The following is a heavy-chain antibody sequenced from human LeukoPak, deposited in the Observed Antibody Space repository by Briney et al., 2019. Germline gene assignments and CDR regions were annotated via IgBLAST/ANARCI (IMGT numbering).Heavy chain of an antibody. Sequence: PSETLSLTCTVSGGSISSSSYYWGWIRQPPGKGLEWIGSIYYSGSTYYNPSLKSRVTISVDRSKNQFSLKLSSVTAADTAVYYCARVGPVVTLEWLSFWGYFDLWGRGTLVTVSS. CDR2: IYYSGST. J-gene: IGHJ2*01. V-gene: IGHV4-39*07. CDR3: ARVGPVVTLEWLSFWGYFDL. CDR1: GGSISSSSYY. D-gene: IGHD3-3*01.